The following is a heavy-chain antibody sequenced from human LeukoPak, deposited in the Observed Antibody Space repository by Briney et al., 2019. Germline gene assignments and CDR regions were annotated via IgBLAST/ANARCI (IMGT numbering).Heavy chain of an antibody. CDR1: GGSISSSNW. CDR2: IYHSGST. V-gene: IGHV4-4*02. D-gene: IGHD4-17*01. Sequence: SETLSLTCAVSGGSISSSNWWSWVRQPPGKGLEWIGEIYHSGSTNYNPSLKSRVTISVDKSKNQFSLKLSSVTAADTAVYYCARASLGERGAFDIWGQGTMVTVSS. J-gene: IGHJ3*02. CDR3: ARASLGERGAFDI.